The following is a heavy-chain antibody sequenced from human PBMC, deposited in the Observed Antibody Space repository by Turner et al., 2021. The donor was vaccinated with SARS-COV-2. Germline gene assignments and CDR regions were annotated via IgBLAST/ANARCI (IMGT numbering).Heavy chain of an antibody. D-gene: IGHD1-26*01. CDR3: GKASDSGNQNLGFGP. CDR1: GFIFDDYA. Sequence: EMQLVESGGGLAQPGGSLRLSCAASGFIFDDYAMHWVRQGPGKGLGGVGSPSWNSCIIEYAGSVEGRFFIFRKNANNSLYLQKDNRRVEETALYYCGKASDSGNQNLGFGPWGQGTLVTVSS. J-gene: IGHJ5*02. V-gene: IGHV3-9*01. CDR2: PSWNSCII.